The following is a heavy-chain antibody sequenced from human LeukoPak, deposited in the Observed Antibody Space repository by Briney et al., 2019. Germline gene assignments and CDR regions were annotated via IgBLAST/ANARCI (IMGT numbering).Heavy chain of an antibody. J-gene: IGHJ6*04. V-gene: IGHV3-23*01. CDR1: GFTFGSFS. D-gene: IGHD3-10*02. CDR3: AELGITMIGGV. CDR2: ISGSGETI. Sequence: GGSLRLSCATSGFTFGSFSMSWVRQAPGKGLEWVSVISGSGETIYYADSVKGRFTISRDNAKDSLYLQMNSLRAEDTAVYYCAELGITMIGGVWGKGTTVTISS.